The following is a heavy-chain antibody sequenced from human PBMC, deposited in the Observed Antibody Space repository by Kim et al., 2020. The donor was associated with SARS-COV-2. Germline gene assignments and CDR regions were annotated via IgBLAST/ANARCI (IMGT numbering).Heavy chain of an antibody. CDR1: GGTFSSYA. Sequence: SVKVSCKASGGTFSSYAISWVRQAPGQGLEWMGGIIPIFGTANYAQKFQGRVTITADESTSTAYMELSSLRSEDTAVYYCARGRITMVRGGEYYYYGMDVWGQGTTVTVSS. CDR2: IIPIFGTA. D-gene: IGHD3-10*01. V-gene: IGHV1-69*13. CDR3: ARGRITMVRGGEYYYYGMDV. J-gene: IGHJ6*02.